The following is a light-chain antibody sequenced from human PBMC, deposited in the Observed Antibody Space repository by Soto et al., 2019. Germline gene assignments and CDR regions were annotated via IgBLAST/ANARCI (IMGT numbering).Light chain of an antibody. Sequence: QSALTQPASVSGSPGQSITISCTGISSDGDDYKDVSWYQQHPGKAPKLMIYEVTYRPSRVSNRFSGSKSGNTASLTISGLQAEDEADYYCSSYTSTSTVFGTGTKVTVL. CDR3: SSYTSTSTV. J-gene: IGLJ1*01. CDR1: SSDGDDYKD. V-gene: IGLV2-14*01. CDR2: EVT.